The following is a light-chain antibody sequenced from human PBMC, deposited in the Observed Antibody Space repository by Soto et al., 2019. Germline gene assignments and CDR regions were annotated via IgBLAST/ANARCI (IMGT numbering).Light chain of an antibody. CDR2: DAY. Sequence: DIQMTQSPSTLSASVGDRVAITCRASQNINSKLAWYQKKPGKAPKLLISDAYNLESGVPSRFSGSVSGTEFTRTIGGLQPDDFATYSCQQYDTYFRYTFGQGTTLDIK. CDR1: QNINSK. J-gene: IGKJ2*01. CDR3: QQYDTYFRYT. V-gene: IGKV1-5*01.